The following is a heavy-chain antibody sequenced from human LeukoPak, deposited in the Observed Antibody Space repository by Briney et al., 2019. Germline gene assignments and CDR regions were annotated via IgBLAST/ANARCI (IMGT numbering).Heavy chain of an antibody. Sequence: SETLSLTCAVYGGSFSGYYWSWLRQPPGKGLEWIGYIFFSGSTYYNPYLKSRINISVDTSENHFSLKVTSVTAADTAVYYCARVVAGLAALDVWGQGTLVTVSS. V-gene: IGHV4-34*12. D-gene: IGHD3-3*02. CDR1: GGSFSGYY. J-gene: IGHJ3*01. CDR3: ARVVAGLAALDV. CDR2: IFFSGST.